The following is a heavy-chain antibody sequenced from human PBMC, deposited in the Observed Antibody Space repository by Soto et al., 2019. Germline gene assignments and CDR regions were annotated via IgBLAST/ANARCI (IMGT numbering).Heavy chain of an antibody. CDR3: AKGGGYDATGIFDY. CDR2: ISGSGGST. D-gene: IGHD5-12*01. CDR1: GFTFSSYG. J-gene: IGHJ4*02. V-gene: IGHV3-23*01. Sequence: PGGSLRLSCAASGFTFSSYGMSWVRQAPGKGLEWVSGISGSGGSTYHADSVKGRFTISRDNSKNTLYLQLNSLRAEDTAVYYCAKGGGYDATGIFDYWGQGTLVTVSS.